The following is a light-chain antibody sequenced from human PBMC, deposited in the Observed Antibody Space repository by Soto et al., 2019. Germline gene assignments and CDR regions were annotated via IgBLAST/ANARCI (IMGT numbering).Light chain of an antibody. J-gene: IGKJ1*01. CDR2: LGS. Sequence: DIVMTQSPLSLPVTPGEPASISCRSSQSLLHSNGYNYLDWYLQKPGQSPHLLIYLGSNRASGVPDRFSGSGSGTDFTLKISRVEAEDVGVYYCMQAVQTPPTFGQGTKWIS. V-gene: IGKV2-28*01. CDR3: MQAVQTPPT. CDR1: QSLLHSNGYNY.